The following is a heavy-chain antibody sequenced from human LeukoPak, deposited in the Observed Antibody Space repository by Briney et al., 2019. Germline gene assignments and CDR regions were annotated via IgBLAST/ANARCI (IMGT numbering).Heavy chain of an antibody. D-gene: IGHD2-2*01. CDR2: ISGSGVNT. CDR3: AKAVVPVTSQHYFDY. Sequence: GGSLRLSCAASGFTFSDYDMTWIRQAPGKGLEWVSAISGSGVNTYYADSVKGRFTISRDNSKNTLYLQMNSLRAEDTAVYYCAKAVVPVTSQHYFDYWGQGTLVTVSS. J-gene: IGHJ4*02. CDR1: GFTFSDYD. V-gene: IGHV3-23*01.